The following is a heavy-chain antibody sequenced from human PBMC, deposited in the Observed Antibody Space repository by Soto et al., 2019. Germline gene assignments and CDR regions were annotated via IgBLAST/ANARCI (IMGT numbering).Heavy chain of an antibody. Sequence: PSETLSLTCAVYGGSFSGYYWIWIRQPPGKGLEWIGEINHSGSTNYNPSLKSRVTISVDTSKNQFSLKLSSVTAADTAVYYCARGWGRIFDYWGQGTLVTVSS. J-gene: IGHJ4*02. CDR1: GGSFSGYY. CDR3: ARGWGRIFDY. V-gene: IGHV4-34*01. CDR2: INHSGST. D-gene: IGHD7-27*01.